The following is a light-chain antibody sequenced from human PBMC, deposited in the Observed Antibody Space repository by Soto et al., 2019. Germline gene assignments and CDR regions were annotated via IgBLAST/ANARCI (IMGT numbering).Light chain of an antibody. CDR3: QQYNDWPPVT. CDR2: GAS. Sequence: EIVMTQSPATLSVSPGERATLSCRASQSVSGNLAWYQQKPGQAPRRLIYGASTMATGIPDRFSGSGSGTEFTITISSLQSEDFAVYYCQQYNDWPPVTFGGGTKVEIK. V-gene: IGKV3-15*01. CDR1: QSVSGN. J-gene: IGKJ4*01.